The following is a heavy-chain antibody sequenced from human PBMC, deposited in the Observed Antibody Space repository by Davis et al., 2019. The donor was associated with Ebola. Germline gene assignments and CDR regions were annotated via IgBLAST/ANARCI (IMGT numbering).Heavy chain of an antibody. D-gene: IGHD3-22*01. CDR3: ARDYYDSSGFLWYFDL. CDR1: GGSFSGYY. J-gene: IGHJ2*01. Sequence: MPSETLSLTCAVSGGSFSGYYWSWIRQPPGKGLEWFGEINHSGSTNYNPSPKSRVTISVDTSKNQFSLKLRSVTAADTAVYYCARDYYDSSGFLWYFDLWGRGTLVAVSS. V-gene: IGHV4-34*01. CDR2: INHSGST.